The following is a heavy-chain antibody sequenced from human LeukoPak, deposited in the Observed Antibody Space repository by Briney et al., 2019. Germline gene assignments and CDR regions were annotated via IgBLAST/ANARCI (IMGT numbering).Heavy chain of an antibody. V-gene: IGHV3-23*01. D-gene: IGHD6-13*01. Sequence: PGGSLRLSCAAPGFTFSSYAMSWVRQAPGKGLEWVSAISGSGGSTYYADSVKGRFTISRDNSKNTLYLQVNSLRAEDTAVYYCAKFDSGIAAARAHFDYWGQGTLVTVSS. J-gene: IGHJ4*02. CDR3: AKFDSGIAAARAHFDY. CDR1: GFTFSSYA. CDR2: ISGSGGST.